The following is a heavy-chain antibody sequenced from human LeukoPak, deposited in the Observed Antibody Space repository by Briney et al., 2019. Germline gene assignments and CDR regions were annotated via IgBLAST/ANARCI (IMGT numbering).Heavy chain of an antibody. CDR3: ARAQITMVRGVMSWDYYYYYMDV. J-gene: IGHJ6*03. Sequence: TSETLSLTCTVSGVSISSSNSYWGWIRQPPGKGLEWIGSIYYSGNTYYNASLKSRVTISVDTSKNQFSLKLSSVTAADTAVYYCARAQITMVRGVMSWDYYYYYMDVWGKGTTVTVSS. CDR2: IYYSGNT. V-gene: IGHV4-39*07. D-gene: IGHD3-10*01. CDR1: GVSISSSNSY.